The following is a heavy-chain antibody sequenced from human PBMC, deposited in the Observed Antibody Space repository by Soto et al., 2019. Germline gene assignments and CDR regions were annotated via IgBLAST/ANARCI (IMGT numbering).Heavy chain of an antibody. J-gene: IGHJ4*02. V-gene: IGHV1-18*01. CDR3: ARGDGYNVLDF. CDR1: GYTFTNYG. D-gene: IGHD5-12*01. CDR2: ISAYNGDT. Sequence: ASVKVSCKASGYTFTNYGFSWVRQAPGQGLEWLGWISAYNGDTHYSQKLQGRVTVTRDTSTSTAYMELRSLRSDDTAVYYCARGDGYNVLDFWGQGTLVTAPQ.